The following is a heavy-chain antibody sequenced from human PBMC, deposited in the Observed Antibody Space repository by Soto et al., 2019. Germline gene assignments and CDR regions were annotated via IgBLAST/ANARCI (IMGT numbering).Heavy chain of an antibody. D-gene: IGHD3-16*02. CDR2: ISYDGSNQ. CDR1: GFTFSSYG. V-gene: IGHV3-30*18. Sequence: QVQLVESGGGVVQPGRSLRLSCAASGFTFSSYGMHWVRQAPGKGLEWVAIISYDGSNQYYADSVKGRFTISRDNSKNTLYLQMNSLGTEDTAVYYCAKALGELSLESYAPWGQGVLVIVSS. CDR3: AKALGELSLESYAP. J-gene: IGHJ5*02.